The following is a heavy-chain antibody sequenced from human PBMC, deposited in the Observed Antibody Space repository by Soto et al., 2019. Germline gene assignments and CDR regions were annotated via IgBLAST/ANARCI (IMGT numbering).Heavy chain of an antibody. Sequence: SVKVSCKVSGYTLTELSMHWVRQAPGKGLEWMGGFDPEDGETIYAQKFQGRVTMTEDTSTDTAYMELSSLRSEDTAVYYCATDLRDASRTSDGMDVWGQGTPVTVS. CDR3: ATDLRDASRTSDGMDV. CDR1: GYTLTELS. CDR2: FDPEDGET. J-gene: IGHJ6*02. D-gene: IGHD2-8*02. V-gene: IGHV1-24*01.